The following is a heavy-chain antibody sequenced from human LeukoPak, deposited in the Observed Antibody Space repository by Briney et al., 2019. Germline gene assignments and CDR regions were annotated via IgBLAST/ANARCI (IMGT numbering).Heavy chain of an antibody. CDR3: AKEHSVLTKMRCLDS. Sequence: GGSLRLSCAASGFTFSNYALHWVRQAPGKGLEWVSGISVSGGSIYYADSVTGRFTISRDNSKDTLYLQMNSLRVEDTALYYCAKEHSVLTKMRCLDSWGQGTLVSVSS. J-gene: IGHJ4*02. CDR2: ISVSGGSI. D-gene: IGHD3-22*01. V-gene: IGHV3-23*01. CDR1: GFTFSNYA.